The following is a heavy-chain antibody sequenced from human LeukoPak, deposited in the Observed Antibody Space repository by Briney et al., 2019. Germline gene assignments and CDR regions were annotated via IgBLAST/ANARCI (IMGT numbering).Heavy chain of an antibody. Sequence: GGSLRLSCAASGFTFSSYAMKWVRQAPGKGLEWVSTISGSGASTYYADSVKGRFTISRDNAKNSLYLQMNSLRVEDTAVYYCVRDITGTTYYYYYMDVWGKGTTVTVSS. D-gene: IGHD1-7*01. CDR1: GFTFSSYA. CDR3: VRDITGTTYYYYYMDV. V-gene: IGHV3-23*01. J-gene: IGHJ6*03. CDR2: ISGSGAST.